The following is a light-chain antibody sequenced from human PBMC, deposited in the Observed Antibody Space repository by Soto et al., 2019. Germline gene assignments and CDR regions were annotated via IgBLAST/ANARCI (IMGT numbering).Light chain of an antibody. CDR1: QDVTRTY. J-gene: IGKJ1*01. CDR3: QYYDSFRT. Sequence: EIVLTQSPDTLSLSPGERATLSCRASQDVTRTYLAWYQQKPGQAPRLLIYGASGRARGVAERFSGSGSGTDFTLTISPLEPEDFAVYYCQYYDSFRTFGQGTRVE. V-gene: IGKV3-20*01. CDR2: GAS.